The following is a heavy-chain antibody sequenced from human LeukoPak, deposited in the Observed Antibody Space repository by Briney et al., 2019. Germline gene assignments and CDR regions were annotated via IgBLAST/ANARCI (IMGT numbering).Heavy chain of an antibody. CDR2: IGTYDGHT. V-gene: IGHV1-18*01. Sequence: PAASVKVSCKTSGYSFTDYIIAWVRQAPGQGLEWLGWIGTYDGHTSYAQKVQGRVTMTTDTSATTAYLELRSPTSDDTALYYYARLMDNNYDGSALDYWGQGTLVTVSS. CDR3: ARLMDNNYDGSALDY. D-gene: IGHD3-22*01. J-gene: IGHJ4*02. CDR1: GYSFTDYI.